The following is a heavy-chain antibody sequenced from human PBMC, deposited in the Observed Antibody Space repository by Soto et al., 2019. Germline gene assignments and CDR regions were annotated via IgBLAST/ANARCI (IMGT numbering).Heavy chain of an antibody. CDR3: ATRRPFDY. CDR1: GGSFSGYY. CDR2: IDHSGST. Sequence: ASETLSLTCAVYGGSFSGYYWSWIRQPPGKGLEWIGEIDHSGSTNYNPSLKSRVTISVDTSKNQFSLKLSSVTAADTAVYYCATRRPFDYWGQGTLVTVSS. V-gene: IGHV4-34*01. J-gene: IGHJ4*02.